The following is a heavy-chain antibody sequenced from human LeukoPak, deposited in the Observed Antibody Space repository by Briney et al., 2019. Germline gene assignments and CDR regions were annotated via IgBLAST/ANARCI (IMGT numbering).Heavy chain of an antibody. CDR1: GFTLSSYW. J-gene: IGHJ3*02. V-gene: IGHV3-7*01. D-gene: IGHD1-26*01. Sequence: PGGSLRLSCAASGFTLSSYWMSWVRQAPGKGLEWVANIKQDGSEKYYVDSVKGRFTISRDNAKNSLYLQMNSLRAEDTAVYYCARDLGATEAFDIWGQGTMVTVSS. CDR3: ARDLGATEAFDI. CDR2: IKQDGSEK.